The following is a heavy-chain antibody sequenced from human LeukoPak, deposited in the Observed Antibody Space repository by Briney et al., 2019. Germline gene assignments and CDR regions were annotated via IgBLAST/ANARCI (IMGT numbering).Heavy chain of an antibody. Sequence: ASVKVSCKASGYTFTNYGITWVRRAPGQGLEWMGWMSADNGDSNTNYAQKVQGRVTMTTDASTNTAYMELRSLRSDDTAVYYCARVSSPNYYGSGTYYNDNNFDFWGPGTLVTVSS. V-gene: IGHV1-18*01. CDR2: MSADNGDSNT. CDR3: ARVSSPNYYGSGTYYNDNNFDF. CDR1: GYTFTNYG. D-gene: IGHD3-10*01. J-gene: IGHJ4*02.